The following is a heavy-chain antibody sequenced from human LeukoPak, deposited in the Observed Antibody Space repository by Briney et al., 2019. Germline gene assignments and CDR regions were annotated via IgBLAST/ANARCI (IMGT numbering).Heavy chain of an antibody. Sequence: GGSLRLSCAASGFTFSHYWMTWVRQAPGKGLQWVANIKQDGSEQYYLDSVEGRFIISRDDAKSSMNLQMNRLRAEDTAVYYCARGDLLGLTTGHFDYWGQGTLVTVSS. V-gene: IGHV3-7*03. J-gene: IGHJ4*02. D-gene: IGHD4-11*01. CDR3: ARGDLLGLTTGHFDY. CDR1: GFTFSHYW. CDR2: IKQDGSEQ.